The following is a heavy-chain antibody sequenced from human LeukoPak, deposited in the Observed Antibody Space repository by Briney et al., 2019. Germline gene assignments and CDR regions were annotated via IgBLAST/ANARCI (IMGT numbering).Heavy chain of an antibody. CDR2: IYYSGST. Sequence: PSETLSLTCTVSGGSISSSSYYWGWIRQPPGKGLEWIGSIYYSGSTYYNPSLKSRVTISVDTSKNQFSLKLSSVTAADTAVYYCARQGYSYGFLHPDYWGQGTLVTVSS. J-gene: IGHJ4*02. CDR1: GGSISSSSYY. CDR3: ARQGYSYGFLHPDY. D-gene: IGHD5-18*01. V-gene: IGHV4-39*01.